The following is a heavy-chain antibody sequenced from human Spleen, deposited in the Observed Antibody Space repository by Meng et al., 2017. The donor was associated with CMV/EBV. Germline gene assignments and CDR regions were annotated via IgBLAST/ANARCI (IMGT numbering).Heavy chain of an antibody. V-gene: IGHV3-21*01. CDR3: ARGGSSREGLDY. CDR2: ISSSSSYI. J-gene: IGHJ4*02. D-gene: IGHD6-6*01. Sequence: SGAASGFTFSSYSMNWVRQAPGKGLEWVSSISSSSSYIYYADSVKGRFTISRDNAKNSLYLQMNSLRAEDTAVYYCARGGSSREGLDYWGQGTLVTVSS. CDR1: GFTFSSYS.